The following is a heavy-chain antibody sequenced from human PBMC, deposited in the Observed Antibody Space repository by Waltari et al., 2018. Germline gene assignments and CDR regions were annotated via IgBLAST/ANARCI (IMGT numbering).Heavy chain of an antibody. CDR1: GYTFTVYY. CDR2: INPNSGGA. D-gene: IGHD3-3*01. Sequence: QVQLVQSGDEVKKPVASVKVSCKASGYTFTVYYINWVRPAPGQGVEWSGWINPNSGGANYAQRFLGRVTMTRDTSISTAYMELNSLRSDDTALYYCGREIGVSWRVVDYWGQGTLVTVSS. V-gene: IGHV1-2*02. CDR3: GREIGVSWRVVDY. J-gene: IGHJ4*02.